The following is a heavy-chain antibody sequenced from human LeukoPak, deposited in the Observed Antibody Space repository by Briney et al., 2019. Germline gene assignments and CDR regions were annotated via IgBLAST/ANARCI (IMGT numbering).Heavy chain of an antibody. D-gene: IGHD3-3*01. CDR1: GYTFTSYG. J-gene: IGHJ6*02. V-gene: IGHV1-18*01. CDR2: ISAYNGNT. Sequence: ASVKVSCKASGYTFTSYGISWVRQAPGQGLEWMGWISAYNGNTNYAQKLQGRVTMTTDTSTSTAYMELRSLRSDDTAVYYCARVPLGVVITYYYYGMDVWGQGTLVTVSS. CDR3: ARVPLGVVITYYYYGMDV.